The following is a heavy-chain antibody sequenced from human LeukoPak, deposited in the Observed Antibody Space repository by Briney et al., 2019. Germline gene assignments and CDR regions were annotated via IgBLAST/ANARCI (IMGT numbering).Heavy chain of an antibody. CDR2: MNPNSGNT. J-gene: IGHJ4*02. CDR3: ARDRDYGSGSYGDY. D-gene: IGHD3-10*01. Sequence: ASVKVSCKASGYTFTSYDINWVRQATGQGLEWMGWMNPNSGNTGYAQKFQGRVTMTRNTSISTAYMELSSLRSEDTAVYYCARDRDYGSGSYGDYWGQGTLVTVSS. CDR1: GYTFTSYD. V-gene: IGHV1-8*01.